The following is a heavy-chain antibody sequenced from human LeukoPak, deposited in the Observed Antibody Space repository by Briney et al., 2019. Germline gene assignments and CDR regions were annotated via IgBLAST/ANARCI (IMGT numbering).Heavy chain of an antibody. CDR3: ARVLGFRPDTLKGSDY. J-gene: IGHJ4*02. CDR2: ISAYNRKT. CDR1: GYTFPGYY. V-gene: IGHV1-18*04. Sequence: ASVKVSCKASGYTFPGYYMHWVRQAPGQGLEWVGWISAYNRKTNYAQKLQGRVTMTTDTSTTTAYMELRSLRSDDTAVYYCARVLGFRPDTLKGSDYWGQGTLVTVSS.